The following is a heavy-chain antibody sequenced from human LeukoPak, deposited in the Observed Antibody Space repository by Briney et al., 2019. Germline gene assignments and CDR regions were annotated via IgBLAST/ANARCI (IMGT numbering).Heavy chain of an antibody. Sequence: SETLSLTCTVSGGYISSYYWSWIRQPPGKGLEWIGYIYYSGSTNYNPYLKSRVTISVDTSKNQFSLKLSSVTAAGTAVYYCSRAPLGWYLDYWGQGTLVTVSS. CDR2: IYYSGST. CDR1: GGYISSYY. V-gene: IGHV4-59*01. CDR3: SRAPLGWYLDY. D-gene: IGHD2-15*01. J-gene: IGHJ4*02.